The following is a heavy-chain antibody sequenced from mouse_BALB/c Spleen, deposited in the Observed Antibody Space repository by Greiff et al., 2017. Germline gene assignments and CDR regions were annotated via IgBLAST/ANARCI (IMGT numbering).Heavy chain of an antibody. CDR2: INPYNDGT. CDR1: GYTFTSYV. Sequence: EVQLVESGPELVKPGASVKMSCKASGYTFTSYVMHWVKQKPGQGLEWIGYINPYNDGTKYNEKFKGKATLTSDKSSSTAYMELSSLTSEDSAVYYCAEMGNYEAWFAYGGQGTLVTVAA. J-gene: IGHJ3*01. D-gene: IGHD2-1*01. V-gene: IGHV1-14*01. CDR3: AEMGNYEAWFAY.